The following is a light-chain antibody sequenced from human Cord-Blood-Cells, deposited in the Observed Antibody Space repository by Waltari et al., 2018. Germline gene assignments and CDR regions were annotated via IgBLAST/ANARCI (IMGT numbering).Light chain of an antibody. V-gene: IGKV1-39*01. Sequence: DIQMTQSPSSLSASVGDRVTITCRASQSISSYLNWYQQKPGKAPKLLIYAASSLQSGVPSRFSGSGSGTDFTLTISSLQPEEFATYYCQQRVTFGGGTKVEIK. CDR2: AAS. J-gene: IGKJ4*01. CDR3: QQRVT. CDR1: QSISSY.